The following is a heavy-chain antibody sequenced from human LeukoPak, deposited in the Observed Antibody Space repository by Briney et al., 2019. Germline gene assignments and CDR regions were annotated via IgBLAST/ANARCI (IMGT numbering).Heavy chain of an antibody. Sequence: SETLSLTCTVSGGSISSGSYYWSWIRQPAGKGLEWIGRIYTSGSTNYNPSLKSRVTISVDTSKNQFSLKLSSVTAADTAVYYCAKSGTYFNYYYMDVWGKGTTVTVSS. CDR3: AKSGTYFNYYYMDV. CDR2: IYTSGST. J-gene: IGHJ6*03. V-gene: IGHV4-61*02. CDR1: GGSISSGSYY. D-gene: IGHD1-14*01.